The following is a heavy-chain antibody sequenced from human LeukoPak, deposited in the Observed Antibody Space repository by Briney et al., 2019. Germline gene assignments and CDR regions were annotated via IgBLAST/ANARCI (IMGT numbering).Heavy chain of an antibody. V-gene: IGHV3-30*03. Sequence: GSLRLSCAASGFTFTNYWMSWVRQAPGKGLEWVAVISYDGSSKYYADSVKGRFTISRDNSKNTLYLQMNSLRAEDTAVYYCARARSSYGYGDAFDIWGQGTMVTVSS. J-gene: IGHJ3*02. CDR3: ARARSSYGYGDAFDI. CDR1: GFTFTNYW. D-gene: IGHD5-18*01. CDR2: ISYDGSSK.